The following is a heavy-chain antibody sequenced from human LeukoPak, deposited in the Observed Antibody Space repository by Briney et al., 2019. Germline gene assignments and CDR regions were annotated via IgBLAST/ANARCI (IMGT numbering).Heavy chain of an antibody. J-gene: IGHJ5*02. CDR1: GFTFSSYE. D-gene: IGHD5-18*01. CDR3: ARDQYSSGFVIWFDP. V-gene: IGHV3-48*03. CDR2: ISSSGSVI. Sequence: GGSLRLSCAASGFTFSSYEMNWVRQAPGKGLEWVSYISSSGSVIYYADSVKGRFTISRDNDKNSLYLPMNSLRAGDKAIYYFARDQYSSGFVIWFDPWGQGTLVTVSS.